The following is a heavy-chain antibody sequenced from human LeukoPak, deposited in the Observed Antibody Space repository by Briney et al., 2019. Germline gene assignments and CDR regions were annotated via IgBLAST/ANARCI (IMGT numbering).Heavy chain of an antibody. CDR2: INPSGGST. CDR1: GYTFTSYY. CDR3: ARGGRSSSWYVLNFDY. J-gene: IGHJ4*02. Sequence: ASVKVSCKASGYTFTSYYMHWVRQAPGQGLEWMGIINPSGGSTSYAQKFQGRVTMTRDTSTSTVYMELSSLRSEDMAVYYCARGGRSSSWYVLNFDYWGQGTLVTVSS. D-gene: IGHD6-13*01. V-gene: IGHV1-46*01.